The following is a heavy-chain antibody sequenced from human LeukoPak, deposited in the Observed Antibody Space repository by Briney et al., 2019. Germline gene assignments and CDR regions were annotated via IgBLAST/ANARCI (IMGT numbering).Heavy chain of an antibody. CDR3: ARDLSLLSYFDY. D-gene: IGHD2-2*01. CDR2: ISSSSSYI. Sequence: GGSLRLSFAASGFTFSNYGMNWVRQAPGKGLEWVSFISSSSSYIYYADSVKGRFTISRDNAKNSLYLQMNSLRAEDTAVYYCARDLSLLSYFDYWGQGTLVTVSS. CDR1: GFTFSNYG. V-gene: IGHV3-21*01. J-gene: IGHJ4*02.